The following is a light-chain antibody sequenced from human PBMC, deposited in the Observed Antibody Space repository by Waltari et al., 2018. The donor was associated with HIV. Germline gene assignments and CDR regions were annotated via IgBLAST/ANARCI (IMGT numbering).Light chain of an antibody. J-gene: IGLJ1*01. V-gene: IGLV2-8*01. Sequence: QSALTQSPSASGSPGQSVTISCTGTSSDVGGSNYVSWYQQHPGKAPKLIIYEVSKRPSGVPDRFSGSKSGNTASLTVSGLQTEDEADYYCTSYAGYDNLYVFGTGTKVTVL. CDR1: SSDVGGSNY. CDR2: EVS. CDR3: TSYAGYDNLYV.